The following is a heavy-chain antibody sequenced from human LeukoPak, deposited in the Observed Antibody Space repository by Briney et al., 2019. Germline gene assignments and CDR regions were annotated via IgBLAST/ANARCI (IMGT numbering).Heavy chain of an antibody. Sequence: GGSLRLSCAASGFTFSNYYMSWIRQAPGKGLEWVSYISSSGSTIYYADSVKGRFTISRDNAKNSLYLQMNSLRAEDTAVYYCARDYLKTTAGHYYYYYYMDAWGKGTTVTVSS. D-gene: IGHD1-1*01. CDR3: ARDYLKTTAGHYYYYYYMDA. V-gene: IGHV3-11*01. J-gene: IGHJ6*03. CDR1: GFTFSNYY. CDR2: ISSSGSTI.